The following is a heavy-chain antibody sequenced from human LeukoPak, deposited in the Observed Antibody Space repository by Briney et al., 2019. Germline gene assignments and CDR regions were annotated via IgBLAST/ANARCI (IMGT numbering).Heavy chain of an antibody. J-gene: IGHJ3*02. V-gene: IGHV4-34*01. Sequence: SETLSLTCAVYGGSLSGYYWSWIRQPPGKGLEWIGEINHSGSTNYNPSLKSRVTISVDTSKNQFSLKLSSVTAADTAVYYCVKSNGYGLVDIWGQGTMVTVSS. CDR1: GGSLSGYY. CDR3: VKSNGYGLVDI. D-gene: IGHD3-10*01. CDR2: INHSGST.